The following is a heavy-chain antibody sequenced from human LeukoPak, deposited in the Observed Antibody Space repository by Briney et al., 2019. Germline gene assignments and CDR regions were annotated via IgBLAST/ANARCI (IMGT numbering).Heavy chain of an antibody. V-gene: IGHV4-34*01. CDR1: GGSFGGYY. CDR3: AANDYGDFFYYYYMDV. CDR2: INHSGST. Sequence: SETLSLTCAVYGGSFGGYYWSWIRQPPGKGLEWIGEINHSGSTNYNPSLKSRVTISVDTSKNQFSLKLSSVTAADTAVYYCAANDYGDFFYYYYMDVWGKGTTVTVSS. D-gene: IGHD4-17*01. J-gene: IGHJ6*03.